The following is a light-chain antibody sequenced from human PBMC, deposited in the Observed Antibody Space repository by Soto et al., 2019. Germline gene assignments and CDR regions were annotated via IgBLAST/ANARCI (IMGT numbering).Light chain of an antibody. CDR1: QTISNW. CDR3: QQHT. J-gene: IGKJ2*01. CDR2: DAS. V-gene: IGKV1-5*01. Sequence: DIQMTQSPSTLSASVGDRVTITCRASQTISNWLAWYQQKQGKAPRLLIYDASTLESGVPSRFSGSASGTEFTLTISSLQPDDFATYYCQQHTFGQGTKLEIK.